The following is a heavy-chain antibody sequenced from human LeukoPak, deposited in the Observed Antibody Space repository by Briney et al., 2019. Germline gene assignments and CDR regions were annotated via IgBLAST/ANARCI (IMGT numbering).Heavy chain of an antibody. CDR1: GVTFSSYV. D-gene: IGHD2-21*02. J-gene: IGHJ4*02. Sequence: GGSLRLSCAASGVTFSSYVMNWVRQAPGRGLEWVSGISVSGGNTYYADSVEGRFTISSHSSKSMLYLQMNSLRAEDTAVYYCVKDLGYCGGDCYSGFDYWGQGTLVTVPS. CDR3: VKDLGYCGGDCYSGFDY. CDR2: ISVSGGNT. V-gene: IGHV3-23*01.